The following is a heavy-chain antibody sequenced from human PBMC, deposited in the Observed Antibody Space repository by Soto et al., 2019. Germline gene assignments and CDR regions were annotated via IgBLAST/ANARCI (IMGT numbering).Heavy chain of an antibody. CDR2: ISYDGSNK. J-gene: IGHJ4*02. D-gene: IGHD1-26*01. V-gene: IGHV3-30*18. CDR3: AKVDYSGSSFDH. CDR1: GFTFSSYG. Sequence: QVQLVESGGGVVQPGRSLRLSCAASGFTFSSYGMHWVRQAPGKGLEWVAVISYDGSNKYYADSVKGRFTIYRDNSNNTLYLQKNSLRAEDTAVYYCAKVDYSGSSFDHWRQGTPVTVSS.